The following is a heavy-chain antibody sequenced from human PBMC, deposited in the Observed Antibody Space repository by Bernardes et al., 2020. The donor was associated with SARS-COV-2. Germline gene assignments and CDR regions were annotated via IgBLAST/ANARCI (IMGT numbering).Heavy chain of an antibody. CDR3: ARESLIYDFCSGIDY. CDR1: GGSISSYY. CDR2: IYTSGST. D-gene: IGHD3-3*01. V-gene: IGHV4-4*07. Sequence: SETLSLTCTVSGGSISSYYWSWIRQPAGKGLEWIGRIYTSGSTNYNPSLKSRVTMSVDTSKNQFSLKLSSVTAADTAVYYCARESLIYDFCSGIDYWGQGTLVTVSS. J-gene: IGHJ4*02.